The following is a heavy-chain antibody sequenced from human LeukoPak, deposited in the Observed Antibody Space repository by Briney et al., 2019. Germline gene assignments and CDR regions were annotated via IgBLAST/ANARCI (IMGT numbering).Heavy chain of an antibody. Sequence: PSETLSLTCTVSGGSISSYYWSWIRQPPGKGLEWIGHIYYSGSTNCNPSLKSRVTISVDTSKNQFSLKLSSVTAADTAVYYCARVEWLPTYHDAFDIWGQGTMVTVSS. CDR3: ARVEWLPTYHDAFDI. CDR1: GGSISSYY. J-gene: IGHJ3*02. V-gene: IGHV4-59*12. CDR2: IYYSGST. D-gene: IGHD3-3*01.